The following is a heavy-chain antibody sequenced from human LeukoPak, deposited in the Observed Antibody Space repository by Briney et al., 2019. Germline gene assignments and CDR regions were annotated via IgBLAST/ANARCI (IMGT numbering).Heavy chain of an antibody. D-gene: IGHD6-13*01. CDR2: IYHSGST. CDR3: ASSGIAAAGSDPYYFDY. J-gene: IGHJ4*02. Sequence: SETLSLTCTVSGGSISSGSYYWSWIRQPPGKGLEWIGYIYHSGSTYYNPSLKSRVTISVDRSKNQFSLKLSSVTAADTAVYYCASSGIAAAGSDPYYFDYWGQGTLVTVSS. CDR1: GGSISSGSYY. V-gene: IGHV4-30-2*01.